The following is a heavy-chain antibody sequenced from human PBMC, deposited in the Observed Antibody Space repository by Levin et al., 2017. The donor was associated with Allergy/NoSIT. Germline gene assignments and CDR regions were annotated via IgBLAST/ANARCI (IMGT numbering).Heavy chain of an antibody. D-gene: IGHD2-2*01. CDR1: GGSISSYY. CDR3: ARDNVVVPAAMYSEFDP. J-gene: IGHJ5*02. Sequence: PGGSLRLSCTVSGGSISSYYWSWIRQPAGKGLEWIGRIYTSGSTNYNPSLKSRVTMSVDTSKNQFSLKLSSVTAADTAVYYCARDNVVVPAAMYSEFDPWGQGTLVTVSS. CDR2: IYTSGST. V-gene: IGHV4-4*07.